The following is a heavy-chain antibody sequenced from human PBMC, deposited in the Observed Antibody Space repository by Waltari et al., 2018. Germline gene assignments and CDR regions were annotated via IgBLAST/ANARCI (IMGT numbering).Heavy chain of an antibody. Sequence: EVQLVESGGGLVQPGRSLRLSCAASGFTFDDYAMHWVRQAPGKGLEWVSGISWNSGSIGYADSVKGRFTISRDNAKNSLYLQMNSLRAEDTAVYYCARQAGWELPNRPLDYWGQGTLVTVSS. CDR1: GFTFDDYA. V-gene: IGHV3-9*01. CDR3: ARQAGWELPNRPLDY. D-gene: IGHD1-26*01. J-gene: IGHJ4*02. CDR2: ISWNSGSI.